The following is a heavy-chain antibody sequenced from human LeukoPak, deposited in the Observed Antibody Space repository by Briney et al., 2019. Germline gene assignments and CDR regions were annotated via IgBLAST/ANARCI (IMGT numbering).Heavy chain of an antibody. V-gene: IGHV4-34*01. CDR2: INHSGST. J-gene: IGHJ5*02. CDR3: ARGFFGSSWYRGWFDP. D-gene: IGHD6-13*01. CDR1: GGSFSGYY. Sequence: SETLSLTCAVYGGSFSGYYWSWIRQPPGKGLEWIGEINHSGSTNYNPSLKSRVTISVDTSKNQFSLKLSSVTAADTAVYYCARGFFGSSWYRGWFDPWGQGTLVTVSS.